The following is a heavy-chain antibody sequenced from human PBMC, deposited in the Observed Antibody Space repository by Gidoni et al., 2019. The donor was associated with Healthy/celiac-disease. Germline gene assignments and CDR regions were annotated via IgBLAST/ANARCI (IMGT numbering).Heavy chain of an antibody. D-gene: IGHD2-2*01. J-gene: IGHJ6*02. Sequence: QVQLQQWGAGLLKPSETLSLTCSVYGGSFRGYYWSWIRQPPGKGLEWIGEINHSGSTNYNPSLKSRVTISVDTSKNQFSLKLSSVTAADTAVYYCARERVPAARFRYYYYGMDVWGQGTTVTVSS. CDR3: ARERVPAARFRYYYYGMDV. V-gene: IGHV4-34*01. CDR1: GGSFRGYY. CDR2: INHSGST.